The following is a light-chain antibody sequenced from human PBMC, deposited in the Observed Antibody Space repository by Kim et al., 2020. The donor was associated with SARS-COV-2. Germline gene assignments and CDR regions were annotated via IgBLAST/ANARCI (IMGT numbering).Light chain of an antibody. CDR2: KDT. Sequence: SVSPGQKARLLGSRVKLLDKYACWYNQKPGQSPVLVTFKDTMRPLGIPERFSGSNSGNTATLTISATQAMDEADYYCQAWDSSTKVFGTGPKVTVL. CDR3: QAWDSSTKV. V-gene: IGLV3-1*01. J-gene: IGLJ1*01. CDR1: KLLDKY.